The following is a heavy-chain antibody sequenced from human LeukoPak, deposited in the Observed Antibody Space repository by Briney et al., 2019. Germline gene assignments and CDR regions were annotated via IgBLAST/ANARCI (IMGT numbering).Heavy chain of an antibody. CDR1: GFTFSSYS. CDR2: ISSSSSYI. J-gene: IGHJ4*02. D-gene: IGHD3-10*01. V-gene: IGHV3-21*01. Sequence: PGGSLRLSCAASGFTFSSYSMNWVRQAPGKGLEGVSSISSSSSYIYYADSVKGRFTISRDNAKNSLYLQMSSLRAEDTAVYYCARENYYGSGSYLYYFDYWGQGTLVTVSS. CDR3: ARENYYGSGSYLYYFDY.